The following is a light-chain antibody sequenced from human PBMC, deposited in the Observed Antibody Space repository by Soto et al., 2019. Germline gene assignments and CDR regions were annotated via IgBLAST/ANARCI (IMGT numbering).Light chain of an antibody. CDR1: SSDVGGYNY. V-gene: IGLV2-14*01. Sequence: QSVLTQPASVSGSPGQSITISCTGTSSDVGGYNYVSWYQQHPGKAPKLMIYEVSNRPSGVPDRFSGSKSGTSASLAISGLRSEDEADYYCAAWDDSLSGRVFGGGTQLTVL. J-gene: IGLJ3*02. CDR2: EVS. CDR3: AAWDDSLSGRV.